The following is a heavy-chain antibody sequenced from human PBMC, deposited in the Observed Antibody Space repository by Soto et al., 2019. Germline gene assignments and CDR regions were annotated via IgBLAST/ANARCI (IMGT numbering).Heavy chain of an antibody. Sequence: SVKVSCKASGGTFSSYAISWVRQAPGQGLEWMGGIIPIFGTANYAQKFQGRVTITADESTSTAYMELSSLRSEDTAVYYCARLSSGWYLWEDRGPAYYYYGMDVWGQGTTVPVSS. CDR3: ARLSSGWYLWEDRGPAYYYYGMDV. CDR1: GGTFSSYA. CDR2: IIPIFGTA. D-gene: IGHD6-19*01. V-gene: IGHV1-69*13. J-gene: IGHJ6*02.